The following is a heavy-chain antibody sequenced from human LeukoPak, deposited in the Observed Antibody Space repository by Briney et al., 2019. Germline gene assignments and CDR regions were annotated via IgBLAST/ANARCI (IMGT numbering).Heavy chain of an antibody. CDR2: ISSGGTP. V-gene: IGHV3-66*02. CDR1: GFTVSTNY. Sequence: GGSLRLSCAASGFTVSTNYMSWVRQAPGKGLEWVSVISSGGTPYYADSVKGRFTISRDSSENTLYLQMHSLRAEDTAVYYCARGGAGYEFDYWGQGTLVTVSS. D-gene: IGHD5-12*01. CDR3: ARGGAGYEFDY. J-gene: IGHJ4*02.